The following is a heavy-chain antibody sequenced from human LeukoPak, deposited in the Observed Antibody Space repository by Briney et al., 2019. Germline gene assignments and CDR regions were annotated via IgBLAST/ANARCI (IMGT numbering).Heavy chain of an antibody. CDR1: GFTVSDYS. CDR3: AKDHPLIAAAGNLWFDP. CDR2: ISSSSSYI. V-gene: IGHV3-21*04. J-gene: IGHJ5*02. D-gene: IGHD6-13*01. Sequence: GGSLRLSCAASGFTVSDYSMNWVRQALGKGLEWVSSISSSSSYIYYADSVKGRFTISRDNSKNTLYLQMNSLRAEDTAVYYCAKDHPLIAAAGNLWFDPWGQGTLVTVSS.